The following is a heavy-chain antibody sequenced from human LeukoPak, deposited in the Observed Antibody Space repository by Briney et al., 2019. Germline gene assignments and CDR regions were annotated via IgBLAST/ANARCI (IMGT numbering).Heavy chain of an antibody. J-gene: IGHJ4*02. D-gene: IGHD4-17*01. CDR3: AKNKGTTVTTTNFDY. Sequence: GGSLRLSCAASGFTFDDYAMHWVRHAPGKGLEWVSGISWNSGSIGYADSVKGRFTISRDNAKNSLYLQMNSLRAEDTALYYCAKNKGTTVTTTNFDYWGQGTLVTVSS. CDR2: ISWNSGSI. V-gene: IGHV3-9*01. CDR1: GFTFDDYA.